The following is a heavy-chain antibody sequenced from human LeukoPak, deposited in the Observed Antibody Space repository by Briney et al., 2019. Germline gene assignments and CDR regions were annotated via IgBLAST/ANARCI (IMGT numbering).Heavy chain of an antibody. J-gene: IGHJ4*02. CDR1: GFTFSSYS. Sequence: GGSLRLSCAASGFTFSSYSMNWVRQAPGKGLEWVSYISSRSSTIYYADSVKGRFTISRDNAKNSLYLQMNSLRAEDTAVYYCARTMTTVTFLDYWGQGTLVTVSS. CDR3: ARTMTTVTFLDY. CDR2: ISSRSSTI. D-gene: IGHD4-11*01. V-gene: IGHV3-48*01.